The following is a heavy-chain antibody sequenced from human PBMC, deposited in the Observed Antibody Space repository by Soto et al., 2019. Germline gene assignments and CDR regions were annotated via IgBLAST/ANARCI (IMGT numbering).Heavy chain of an antibody. CDR3: ASWTQPMGTAVRYNVDV. Sequence: QVQLGKYGTEVKKPGSSVKVSCKASGGTFSSSGFSWVRQAPGQGLEWMGMIVPSLDTTKHPQKFQARVTSTEDPCTRAAYMEWSRQRTADTDLSYCASWTQPMGTAVRYNVDVSGQGKRVIVSS. V-gene: IGHV1-69*09. J-gene: IGHJ6*02. CDR1: GGTFSSSG. D-gene: IGHD2-21*02. CDR2: IVPSLDTT.